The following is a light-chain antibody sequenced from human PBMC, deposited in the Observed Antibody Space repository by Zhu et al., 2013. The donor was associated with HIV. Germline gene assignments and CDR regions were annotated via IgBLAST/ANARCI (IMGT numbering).Light chain of an antibody. CDR1: SSDVGSYNL. J-gene: IGLJ3*02. CDR3: ISYTSSSTWV. CDR2: EVS. Sequence: QSALTQPASVSGSPGQSITISCTGTSSDVGSYNLVSWYQQHPGKAPKLMIYEVSKRPSGVSNRFSGSKSGNTASLTISGLQAEDEADYYCISYTSSSTWVFGGGTKLTVL. V-gene: IGLV2-14*02.